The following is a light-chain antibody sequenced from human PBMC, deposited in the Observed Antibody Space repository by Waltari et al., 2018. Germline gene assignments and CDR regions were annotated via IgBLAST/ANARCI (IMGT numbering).Light chain of an antibody. CDR1: TTTIPNY. CDR2: KDY. J-gene: IGLJ3*02. V-gene: IGLV1-47*01. CDR3: ATWDDSLNGWV. Sequence: QSVLTQPPSASGAPGPEVSSSCSGATTTIPNYLFWYQQFPGPAPKLIVYKDYERPSGVPDRFSASKSGTSASLAISGLRSDDEADYYCATWDDSLNGWVFGGGTKLTVL.